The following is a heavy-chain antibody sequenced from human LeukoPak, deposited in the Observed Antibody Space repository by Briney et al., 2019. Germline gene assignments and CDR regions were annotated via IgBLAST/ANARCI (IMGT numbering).Heavy chain of an antibody. CDR1: GYTFTSYY. CDR3: ARISLGAIWGYYYGMDV. D-gene: IGHD1-26*01. V-gene: IGHV1-46*01. J-gene: IGHJ6*02. Sequence: ASVKVSCKASGYTFTSYYMHWVRQAPGQGLEWMGIINPSGGSTSYAQKFQGRVTITADESTSTAYMELSSLRSEDTAVFYCARISLGAIWGYYYGMDVWGQGTTVTVSS. CDR2: INPSGGST.